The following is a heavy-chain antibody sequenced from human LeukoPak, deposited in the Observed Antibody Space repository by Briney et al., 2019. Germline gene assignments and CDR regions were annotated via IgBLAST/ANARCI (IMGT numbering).Heavy chain of an antibody. V-gene: IGHV4-39*07. CDR3: ARDRGYMRTRFAFDI. CDR1: GGSISSSSYY. CDR2: IYYSGST. D-gene: IGHD1-1*01. J-gene: IGHJ3*02. Sequence: PSETLSLTCTVSGGSISSSSYYWGWIRQPPGKGLEWIGSIYYSGSTYYNPSLKSRVTISVDTSKNQFSLKLSSVTAADTAVYYCARDRGYMRTRFAFDIWGQGTMVTVSS.